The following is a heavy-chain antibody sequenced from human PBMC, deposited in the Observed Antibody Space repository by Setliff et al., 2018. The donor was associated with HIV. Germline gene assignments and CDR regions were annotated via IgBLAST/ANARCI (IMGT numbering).Heavy chain of an antibody. J-gene: IGHJ4*02. CDR2: IYKSGTT. CDR3: ARESYSSGWFDY. D-gene: IGHD6-19*01. CDR1: GGSITSYH. V-gene: IGHV4-4*08. Sequence: SETLSLTCSVSGGSITSYHWSWIRQSPGKGLEWIGYIYKSGTTNYKSSLKSRVTISADTSKNQFSLKLSSVTAADTAVYYCARESYSSGWFDYWGQGTLVTVSS.